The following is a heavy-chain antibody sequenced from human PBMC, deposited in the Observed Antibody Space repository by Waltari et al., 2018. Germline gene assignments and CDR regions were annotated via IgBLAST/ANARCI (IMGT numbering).Heavy chain of an antibody. CDR3: ARDQWFAFDI. CDR2: IKKDVSEE. Sequence: EVQLVESGGGLVQPGGSLRLSCAASGFTLSSYWMSWVRQAPGKGLEWVANIKKDVSEEYYVDSVRGRFTISRDNAKNSLYLQMNSLRPEDTAVYYCARDQWFAFDIWGQGTMVTVSS. CDR1: GFTLSSYW. D-gene: IGHD3-22*01. V-gene: IGHV3-7*01. J-gene: IGHJ3*02.